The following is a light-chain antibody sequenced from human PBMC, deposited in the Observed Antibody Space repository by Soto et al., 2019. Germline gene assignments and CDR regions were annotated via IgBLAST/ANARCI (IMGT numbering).Light chain of an antibody. J-gene: IGKJ5*01. CDR3: QQRSNSIT. CDR1: QSVSSY. CDR2: GAS. V-gene: IGKV3-11*01. Sequence: EIVLTQSPATLSLSPGERATLSCRASQSVSSYLAWYQQKPGQAPRLLIYGASNRATGIPARFSGSGSATVSTLTISILEPEDCSGYYCQQRSNSITFDHGTRLEIK.